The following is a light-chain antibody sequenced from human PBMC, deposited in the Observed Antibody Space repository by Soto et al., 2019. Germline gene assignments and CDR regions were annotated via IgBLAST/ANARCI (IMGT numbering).Light chain of an antibody. CDR2: VNN. Sequence: QAVVTQPPSASGTPGQRVTISCSGSPSNIGENTVSWYRLLPGTAPKVVIYVNNKRPSGVPDRFSGSKSGTSASLAISGLQSEDEADYYCAAWDDSLNGHVFGTGTKLTVL. J-gene: IGLJ1*01. CDR3: AAWDDSLNGHV. CDR1: PSNIGENT. V-gene: IGLV1-44*01.